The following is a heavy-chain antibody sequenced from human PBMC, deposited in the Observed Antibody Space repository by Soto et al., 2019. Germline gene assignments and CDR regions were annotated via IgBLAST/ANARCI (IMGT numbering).Heavy chain of an antibody. V-gene: IGHV3-48*02. J-gene: IGHJ4*02. Sequence: GGSLRLSCAASGFTFSIYSMNWVRQAPGKGLEWVSYISSGSDTIYYADSVKGRFTISRDNAKNSLFLQMNSLRDADTAVYYCARGQLGGSSTSPRFDDCGQGTRVTVSS. CDR3: ARGQLGGSSTSPRFDD. CDR2: ISSGSDTI. CDR1: GFTFSIYS. D-gene: IGHD2-2*01.